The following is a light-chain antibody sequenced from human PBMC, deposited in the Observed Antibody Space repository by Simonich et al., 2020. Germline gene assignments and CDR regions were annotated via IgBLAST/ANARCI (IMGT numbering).Light chain of an antibody. CDR1: SSDVGGYNY. Sequence: QSALTQPASVSGSPGQSITISCTGTSSDVGGYNYVSWYQRHPGNAPKLTIYEVSNRPSGVSNHFSGSKSGNTASLTISGLQAEDEADYYCSSYTSSGTFWVFGGGTKLTVL. V-gene: IGLV2-14*01. CDR2: EVS. J-gene: IGLJ3*02. CDR3: SSYTSSGTFWV.